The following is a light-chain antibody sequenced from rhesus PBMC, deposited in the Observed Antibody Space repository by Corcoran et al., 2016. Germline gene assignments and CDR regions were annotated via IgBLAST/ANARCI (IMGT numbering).Light chain of an antibody. Sequence: QAALTQPRSVSGSPGQSVTISCTGTSSDLGGYNYVSWYQQHPGPAPKLMICEVSKRPSGVSDRFSGSKSGNTASLTISGRQAEAEAAYYCSSYAGSYPYDVFGSGTKLTVL. CDR2: EVS. CDR1: SSDLGGYNY. CDR3: SSYAGSYPYDV. J-gene: IGLJ6*01. V-gene: IGLV2-32*01.